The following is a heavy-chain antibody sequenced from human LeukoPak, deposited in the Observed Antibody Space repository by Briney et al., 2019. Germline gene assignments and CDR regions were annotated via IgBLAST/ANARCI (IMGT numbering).Heavy chain of an antibody. CDR2: IYYSGST. D-gene: IGHD3-22*01. CDR1: GGSISSGDYY. J-gene: IGHJ4*02. V-gene: IGHV4-30-4*01. Sequence: SETLSLTCTVSGGSISSGDYYWSWIRQPPGKGLEWIGYIYYSGSTYYNPSLKSRVTISVDTSKNQFSLKLSSVTAADTAVYYCARGRSGYYDSSGHGRYFDYWGQGTLVTVSS. CDR3: ARGRSGYYDSSGHGRYFDY.